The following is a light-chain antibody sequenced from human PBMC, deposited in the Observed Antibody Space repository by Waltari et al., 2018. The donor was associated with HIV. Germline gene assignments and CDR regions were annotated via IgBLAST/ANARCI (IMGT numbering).Light chain of an antibody. J-gene: IGKJ5*01. CDR1: QSVLYSSTNKNY. CDR2: WAS. Sequence: DIAMTQSPDSLAVSLGERDTINCKPSQSVLYSSTNKNYLAWYQQKPGQSPKLLIYWASTRESGVPDRFSGSGSGTDFTLTISSLQAEDVAVYYCQQYFSIPVTFGQGTRLEIK. CDR3: QQYFSIPVT. V-gene: IGKV4-1*01.